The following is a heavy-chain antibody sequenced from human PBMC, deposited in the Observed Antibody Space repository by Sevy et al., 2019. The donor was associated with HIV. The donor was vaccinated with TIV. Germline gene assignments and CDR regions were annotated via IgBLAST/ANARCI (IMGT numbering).Heavy chain of an antibody. D-gene: IGHD6-19*01. CDR1: GFTVNDKY. J-gene: IGHJ4*02. CDR2: IFSSGST. Sequence: GGSLRLSCAISGFTVNDKYIIWVRQAPGKGLEWVSVIFSSGSTYYADSAKGRFTISRDSSKNTVYLHMNSVRAEDTAVYYCVSLFLSYRSGWSYFDYWGQGTLVTVSS. V-gene: IGHV3-66*02. CDR3: VSLFLSYRSGWSYFDY.